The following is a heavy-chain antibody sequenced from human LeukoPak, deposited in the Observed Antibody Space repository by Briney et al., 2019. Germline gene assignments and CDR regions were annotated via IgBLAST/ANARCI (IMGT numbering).Heavy chain of an antibody. V-gene: IGHV1-2*02. D-gene: IGHD5-18*01. CDR3: ARDSHTQLWLIIDY. Sequence: ASVKVSCKASGYTFTGYYMHWVRQAPGQGLEWMGWINPNSGGTNYAQKFQGRVTMTRDTSISTAYMELSRLRSDDTAVYYCARDSHTQLWLIIDYWGQGTLVTVSS. J-gene: IGHJ4*02. CDR2: INPNSGGT. CDR1: GYTFTGYY.